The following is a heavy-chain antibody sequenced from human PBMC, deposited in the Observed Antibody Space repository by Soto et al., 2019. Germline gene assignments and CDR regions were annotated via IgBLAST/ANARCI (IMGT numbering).Heavy chain of an antibody. CDR2: IKQDGSEK. V-gene: IGHV3-7*01. Sequence: VQLVESGGGLVQHGGSLRLSCAASGFTFSSYWMSWVRQAPGKGLEWVANIKQDGSEKSYVDYVKGRFTISRDNARNSLYLEMKSLRAEDTDVYYCARDRGWSSGLYWYFDLWGRGTLVTASS. J-gene: IGHJ2*01. CDR1: GFTFSSYW. D-gene: IGHD6-19*01. CDR3: ARDRGWSSGLYWYFDL.